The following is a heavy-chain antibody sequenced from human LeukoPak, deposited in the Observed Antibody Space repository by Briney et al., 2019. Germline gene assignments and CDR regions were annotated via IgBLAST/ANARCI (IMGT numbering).Heavy chain of an antibody. CDR1: GFSFTIYD. V-gene: IGHV3-13*01. CDR2: IGTAGDS. J-gene: IGHJ3*02. Sequence: PGGSQRLSCAAAGFSFTIYDMHWARQATGKGLEWVSVIGTAGDSYYPGSVKGRFTSSRENAKNSLYLQMNSLRAGDTAVYYCARSLPCRGYSPHDCGAFDIWGQGTMVTVSS. CDR3: ARSLPCRGYSPHDCGAFDI. D-gene: IGHD5-12*01.